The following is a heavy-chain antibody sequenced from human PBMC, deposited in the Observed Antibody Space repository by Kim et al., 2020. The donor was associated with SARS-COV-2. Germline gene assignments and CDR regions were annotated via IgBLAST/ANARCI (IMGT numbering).Heavy chain of an antibody. CDR3: ARWTSTSYY. Sequence: GTDKHNVKSVKGRFNISRDNAKNSLYLQRNSLRAEDTAVYYCARWTSTSYYWGQGTLVTVSS. J-gene: IGHJ4*02. CDR2: GTDK. V-gene: IGHV3-7*01. D-gene: IGHD2-2*01.